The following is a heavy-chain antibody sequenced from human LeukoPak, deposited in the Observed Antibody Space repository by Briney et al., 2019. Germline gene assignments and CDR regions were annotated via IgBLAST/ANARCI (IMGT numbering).Heavy chain of an antibody. CDR3: VREVGATSAFDI. V-gene: IGHV1-18*01. J-gene: IGHJ3*02. Sequence: ASVTVSCKASGYTFTSYGISWVRQAPGQGLEWMGWISAYNGNTNYAQKLQGRVTMTTDTSTSTAYMELRSLRSDDTAVYYCVREVGATSAFDIWGQGTMVTVSS. CDR2: ISAYNGNT. D-gene: IGHD1-26*01. CDR1: GYTFTSYG.